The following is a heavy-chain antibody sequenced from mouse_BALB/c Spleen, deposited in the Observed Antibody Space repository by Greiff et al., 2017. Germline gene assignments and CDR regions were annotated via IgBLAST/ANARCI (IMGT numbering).Heavy chain of an antibody. CDR1: GYTFSSYW. CDR2: ILPGSGST. J-gene: IGHJ2*01. V-gene: IGHV1-9*01. D-gene: IGHD4-1*01. CDR3: ARRLTGDYFDY. Sequence: QVQLQQSGAELMKPGASVKISCKATGYTFSSYWIEWVKQRPGHGLEWIGEILPGSGSTNYNEKFKGKATFTADTSSNTAYMQLSSLTSEDSAVYYCARRLTGDYFDYWGQGTTLTVSS.